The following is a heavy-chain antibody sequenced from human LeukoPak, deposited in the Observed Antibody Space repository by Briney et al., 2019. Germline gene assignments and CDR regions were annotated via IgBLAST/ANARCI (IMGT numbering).Heavy chain of an antibody. Sequence: SETLSLTCTVSGGSISSRGYYWGWLRQPPGRGLEGIGSINYGGNTYYNPSLKSRVIISVDTSKNQFSLKLSYVTAADTAVYYCARESPRYIAAAGTHFDYWGQGTLVTVSS. J-gene: IGHJ4*02. D-gene: IGHD6-13*01. CDR1: GGSISSRGYY. CDR3: ARESPRYIAAAGTHFDY. CDR2: INYGGNT. V-gene: IGHV4-39*02.